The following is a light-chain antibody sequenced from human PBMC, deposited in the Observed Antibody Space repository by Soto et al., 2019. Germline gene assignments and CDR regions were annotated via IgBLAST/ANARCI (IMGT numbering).Light chain of an antibody. CDR1: QSISSN. Sequence: EIVMTQSPATLSMSPGERATLSCRASQSISSNLAWYQQKPGQAPRLLIYGASTRATGIPARFSGSGSGTDFALNISSLQSEDFAIYYCQQYNNWPPLYTFGQGTKLENK. J-gene: IGKJ2*01. V-gene: IGKV3-15*01. CDR2: GAS. CDR3: QQYNNWPPLYT.